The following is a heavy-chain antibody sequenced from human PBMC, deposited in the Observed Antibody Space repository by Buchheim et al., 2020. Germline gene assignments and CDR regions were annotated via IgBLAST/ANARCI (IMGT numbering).Heavy chain of an antibody. J-gene: IGHJ6*02. CDR1: GFTFSSYS. Sequence: EVQLVESGGGLVQPGGSLRLSCAASGFTFSSYSMNWVRQAPGKGLEWVSYISSSCTIYYADSVKGRFTISRDNAKNSLYLQINSLRAEDTAVYYCARDGVHGYSSGGRRAYGMDVWGQGTT. CDR2: ISSSCTI. V-gene: IGHV3-48*01. D-gene: IGHD6-19*01. CDR3: ARDGVHGYSSGGRRAYGMDV.